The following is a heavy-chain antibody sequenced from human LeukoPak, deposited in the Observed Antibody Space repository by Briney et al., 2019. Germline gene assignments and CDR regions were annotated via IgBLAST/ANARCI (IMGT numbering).Heavy chain of an antibody. Sequence: SETLSLTCTVSGGSISSYYWSWIRQPPGKGLEWIGYIYYSGSTNYNPSLKSRVTISVDTSKNQFSLKLSSVTAADTAVYYCARVTDYYDSSGYYYLGDWFDPWGQGTLVTVSS. D-gene: IGHD3-22*01. V-gene: IGHV4-59*12. CDR3: ARVTDYYDSSGYYYLGDWFDP. CDR1: GGSISSYY. J-gene: IGHJ5*02. CDR2: IYYSGST.